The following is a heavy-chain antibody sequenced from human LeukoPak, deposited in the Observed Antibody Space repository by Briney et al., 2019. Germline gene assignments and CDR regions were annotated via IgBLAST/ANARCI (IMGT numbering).Heavy chain of an antibody. CDR3: ARGNDYYDSSGYYHPYDY. D-gene: IGHD3-22*01. Sequence: GGSLRLSCAASGFTFSSYEMNWVRQAPGKGLEWVSYISSSGSTIYYADSVKGRFTISRDNAKNSLYLQMNSLRAEDTAVYYCARGNDYYDSSGYYHPYDYRGQGTLVTVSS. CDR1: GFTFSSYE. V-gene: IGHV3-48*03. CDR2: ISSSGSTI. J-gene: IGHJ4*02.